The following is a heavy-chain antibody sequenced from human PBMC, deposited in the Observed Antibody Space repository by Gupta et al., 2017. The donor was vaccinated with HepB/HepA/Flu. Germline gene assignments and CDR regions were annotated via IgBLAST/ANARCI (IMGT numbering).Heavy chain of an antibody. V-gene: IGHV1-69*06. CDR3: AREKVVVVPAASLHYYYMDV. Sequence: QDIGWMGWIIAIFGTANYAQKFQGRVTITADKSTSTAYMELSSLRSEDTAVYYCAREKVVVVPAASLHYYYMDVWGKGTTVTVSS. CDR2: IIAIFGTA. J-gene: IGHJ6*03. D-gene: IGHD2-2*01.